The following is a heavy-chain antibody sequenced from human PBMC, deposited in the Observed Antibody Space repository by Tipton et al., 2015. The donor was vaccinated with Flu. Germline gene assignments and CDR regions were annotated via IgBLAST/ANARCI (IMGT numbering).Heavy chain of an antibody. CDR3: AKDGWDSSGWYPFDY. J-gene: IGHJ4*02. D-gene: IGHD6-19*01. CDR1: GFTFSGYG. Sequence: SLRLSCAASGFTFSGYGMHWVRQAPGKGLEWVAFIRHDGSDKYYADSVKGRFTISRDDSKNALYLLTNSLRAEDTAVYYCAKDGWDSSGWYPFDYWGQGTLVTVSS. CDR2: IRHDGSDK. V-gene: IGHV3-30*02.